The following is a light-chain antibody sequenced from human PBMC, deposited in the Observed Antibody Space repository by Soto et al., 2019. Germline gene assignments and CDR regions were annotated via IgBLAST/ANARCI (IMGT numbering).Light chain of an antibody. CDR3: QQYGSSGT. J-gene: IGKJ1*01. CDR1: QSVSNNY. V-gene: IGKV3-20*01. Sequence: EIVLTQSPGTLSLSPGERATLSCRASQSVSNNYLAWYQQKPGQAPRLLIYGASNRATGIPDRFSGSGLGTDFTLTISRLEPEDFAVYYCQQYGSSGTFGQGTKVDIK. CDR2: GAS.